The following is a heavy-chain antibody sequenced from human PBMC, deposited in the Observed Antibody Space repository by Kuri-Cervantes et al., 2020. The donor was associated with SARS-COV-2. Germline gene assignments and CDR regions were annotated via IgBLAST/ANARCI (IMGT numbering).Heavy chain of an antibody. J-gene: IGHJ4*02. D-gene: IGHD6-19*01. V-gene: IGHV3-66*01. Sequence: GESLKISCAASGFTVNNNYMAWVRQAPGKGLQWVSIIYGDGSTFYAYSVKGRFTISRDNSKNTLFLQMNSLRIEDTALYYCARVGSGPVGVDHWGQGTLVTVSS. CDR2: IYGDGST. CDR3: ARVGSGPVGVDH. CDR1: GFTVNNNY.